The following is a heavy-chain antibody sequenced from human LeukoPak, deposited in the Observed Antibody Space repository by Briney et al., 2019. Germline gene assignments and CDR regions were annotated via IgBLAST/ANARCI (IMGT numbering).Heavy chain of an antibody. V-gene: IGHV4-4*07. Sequence: PSETLSLTCTGSGGSISSYYWSWIRQPAGKGLEWIGRIYTNGSTACDPSLRNRLTMSLNTSTNQFSLKLTSVTTADTALYYCARDRVGSTSFDFWGQGTLVIVSS. CDR2: IYTNGST. CDR1: GGSISSYY. J-gene: IGHJ4*02. D-gene: IGHD1-26*01. CDR3: ARDRVGSTSFDF.